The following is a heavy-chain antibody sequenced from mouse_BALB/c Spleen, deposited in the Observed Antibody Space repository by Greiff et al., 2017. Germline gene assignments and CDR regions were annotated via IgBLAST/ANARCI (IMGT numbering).Heavy chain of an antibody. V-gene: IGHV3-2*02. Sequence: EVQLQESGPGLVKPSQSLSLTCTVTGYSITSDYAWNWIRQFPGNKLEWMGYISYSGSTSYNPSLKSRISITRDTSKNQFFLQLNSVTTEDTATYYCASSYYRYDGGAMDYWGQGTSVTVSS. J-gene: IGHJ4*01. CDR2: ISYSGST. CDR3: ASSYYRYDGGAMDY. D-gene: IGHD2-14*01. CDR1: GYSITSDYA.